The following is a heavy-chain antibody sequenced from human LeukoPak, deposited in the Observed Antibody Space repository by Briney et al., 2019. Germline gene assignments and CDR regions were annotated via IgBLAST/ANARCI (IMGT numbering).Heavy chain of an antibody. CDR3: AKDLSGGYCSSTSCYGMDV. V-gene: IGHV3-23*01. CDR1: VFTFSSYA. D-gene: IGHD2-2*01. Sequence: PGGSLRLSCAASVFTFSSYAMRWVRQAPGKELEWVSGISGSGGRTYYADSVKGRFTISRDNSKNTMYLQMNSLRAEDTAVYYCAKDLSGGYCSSTSCYGMDVWGQGTTVTVSS. CDR2: ISGSGGRT. J-gene: IGHJ6*02.